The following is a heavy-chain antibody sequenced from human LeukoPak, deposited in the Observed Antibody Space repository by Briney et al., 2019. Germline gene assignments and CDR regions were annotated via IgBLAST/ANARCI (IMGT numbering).Heavy chain of an antibody. CDR3: ARGGRGTYLNDY. D-gene: IGHD1-26*01. V-gene: IGHV3-13*01. Sequence: PGGSLRLSCAASGFTFSSYDMHWVRQATGKGLEWVSAIGTAGDTYYPGSVKGRFTISRDNDRNTVYLQMNSLRGEDTAVYYCARGGRGTYLNDYWGQGTLVTVSS. J-gene: IGHJ4*02. CDR1: GFTFSSYD. CDR2: IGTAGDT.